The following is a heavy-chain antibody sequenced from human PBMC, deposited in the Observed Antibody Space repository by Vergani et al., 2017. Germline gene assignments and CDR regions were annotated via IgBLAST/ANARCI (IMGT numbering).Heavy chain of an antibody. CDR1: GGTFSSYA. D-gene: IGHD3-22*01. V-gene: IGHV1-69*04. CDR3: AREKARVTMIVVVGAFDI. CDR2: SIPILGIA. Sequence: QVQLVQSGAEVKKPGASVKVSCKASGGTFSSYAISWVRKAPGQGLEWMGRSIPILGIANYSQKFQGRVTITADKSTSTAYMELSSLRSEDTSVYYCAREKARVTMIVVVGAFDICGQGTMVTVSS. J-gene: IGHJ3*02.